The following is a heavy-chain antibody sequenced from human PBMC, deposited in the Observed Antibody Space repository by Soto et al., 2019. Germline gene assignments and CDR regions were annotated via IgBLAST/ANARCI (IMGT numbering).Heavy chain of an antibody. CDR1: GFTFSSYA. Sequence: GGSLRLSCAASGFTFSSYAMHWVRQAPGKGLEWVAVISYDGSNKYYADSVKGRFTISRDNSKNTLYLQMNSLRAEDTAVYYCARSSGSVGVAMNGMDVWGQGTTVTVSS. CDR2: ISYDGSNK. V-gene: IGHV3-30-3*01. CDR3: ARSSGSVGVAMNGMDV. D-gene: IGHD3-3*01. J-gene: IGHJ6*02.